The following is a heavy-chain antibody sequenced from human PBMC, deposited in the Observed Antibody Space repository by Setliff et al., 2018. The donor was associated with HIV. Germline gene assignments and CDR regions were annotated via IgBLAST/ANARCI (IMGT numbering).Heavy chain of an antibody. V-gene: IGHV1-18*01. CDR2: VSPYNDDR. CDR3: ARAPRIFPEFNNPHPHFDH. D-gene: IGHD3-3*01. Sequence: ASVKVSCKTSGYTFSKYGISWVRQAPGQGLEWVGWVSPYNDDRNYGQKFQDRVTVTTDTSTSTAYMELRGLRSDDTAVYFCARAPRIFPEFNNPHPHFDHWGQGTLVTVSS. CDR1: GYTFSKYG. J-gene: IGHJ4*02.